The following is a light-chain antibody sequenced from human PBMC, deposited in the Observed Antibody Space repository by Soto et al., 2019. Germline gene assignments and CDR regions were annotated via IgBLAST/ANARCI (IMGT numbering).Light chain of an antibody. CDR1: QNVGGD. CDR3: QEYNGRSS. V-gene: IGKV3-15*01. CDR2: RTS. Sequence: EGVTTQSPATLSVSPGERATLSCRASQNVGGDLAWYQQKPGQAPRLLIYRTSTRANGTPVRFSGSGSGTEFTHTISSLQSEDFAVYYCQEYNGRSSFGQGTKVEMK. J-gene: IGKJ1*01.